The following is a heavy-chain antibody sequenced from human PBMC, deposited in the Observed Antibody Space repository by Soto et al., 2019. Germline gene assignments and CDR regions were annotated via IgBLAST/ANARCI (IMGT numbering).Heavy chain of an antibody. V-gene: IGHV4-31*03. CDR1: RASIRGGDDH. J-gene: IGHJ2*01. Sequence: QLQLQESGPGLVKPSQTLSLTCTVSRASIRGGDDHWTWIRQHPGKGLEWIVYITFSGNTHYNPSLGSRVSISVDTSKTPFCLSRNSVSAADSAIYYCAGGVSNSRLGADYAEYGGRGTLVSVS. CDR3: AGGVSNSRLGADYAEY. D-gene: IGHD4-17*01. CDR2: ITFSGNT.